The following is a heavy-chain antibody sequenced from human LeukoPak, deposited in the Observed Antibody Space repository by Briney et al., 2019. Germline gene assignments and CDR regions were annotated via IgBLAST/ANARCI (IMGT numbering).Heavy chain of an antibody. CDR1: GGSLSGYY. Sequence: PSETLSLTCAVYGGSLSGYYWSWIRQPPGKGLEWIGEINHSGSTNYNPSLKSRVTISVDTSKNQFSLKLSSVTAADTAVYYCARHLRSDSFQHWGQGTLVTVSS. CDR2: INHSGST. J-gene: IGHJ1*01. V-gene: IGHV4-34*01. CDR3: ARHLRSDSFQH.